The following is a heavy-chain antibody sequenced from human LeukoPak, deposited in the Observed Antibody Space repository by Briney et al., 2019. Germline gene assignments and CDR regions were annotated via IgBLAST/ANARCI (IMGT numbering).Heavy chain of an antibody. CDR2: IYYSGST. CDR1: GGSISSYY. V-gene: IGHV4-59*01. Sequence: KPSETLSLICTVSGGSISSYYWSWIRQPPGKGLEWIGYIYYSGSTNYNPSLKSRITISVDTSKNQFSLKLSSVTAADTAVYYCARDSGLVAPVYDAFDIWGQGTMVTVSS. CDR3: ARDSGLVAPVYDAFDI. D-gene: IGHD5-12*01. J-gene: IGHJ3*02.